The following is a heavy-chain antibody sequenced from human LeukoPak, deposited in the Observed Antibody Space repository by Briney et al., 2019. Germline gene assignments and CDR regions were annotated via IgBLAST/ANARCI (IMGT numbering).Heavy chain of an antibody. CDR2: IIPIFGTA. D-gene: IGHD4-17*01. CDR1: GGTFSSYA. Sequence: SVKVSCKASGGTFSSYAISWVRQAPGQGLEWMGGIIPIFGTANYAQKFQGRVTITADESTSTAYMELSSLRSEDTAVYYRARASYGDYSSGDYWGQGTLVTVSS. V-gene: IGHV1-69*13. CDR3: ARASYGDYSSGDY. J-gene: IGHJ4*02.